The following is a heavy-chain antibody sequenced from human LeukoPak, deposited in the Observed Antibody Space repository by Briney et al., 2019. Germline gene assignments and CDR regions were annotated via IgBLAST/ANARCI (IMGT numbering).Heavy chain of an antibody. J-gene: IGHJ6*04. CDR2: IYSGGRT. Sequence: GGSLRLSCVVTGFNVSNTYMSWVRQAPGKGLEWVSVIYSGGRTYYADSVKGRFTMSRDDSKNTLYFQMNSLTAEDTAVYYCARDTDFGDVWGKGTAVTVSS. D-gene: IGHD3-3*01. CDR3: ARDTDFGDV. CDR1: GFNVSNTY. V-gene: IGHV3-53*01.